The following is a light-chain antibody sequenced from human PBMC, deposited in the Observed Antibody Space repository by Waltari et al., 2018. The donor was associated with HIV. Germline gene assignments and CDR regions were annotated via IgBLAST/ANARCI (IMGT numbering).Light chain of an antibody. CDR2: DTT. J-gene: IGLJ3*02. CDR1: TGPATNAHH. V-gene: IGLV7-46*01. Sequence: QAVVTQEPSLTVSPGGTVTLTCASSTGPATNAHHPYWLQQRPGQAPMTLIFDTTKRHSWTPARFSGSLLGGKAALTLSGAQSEDEAEYYCLLSYNGARVFGGGTKVTVL. CDR3: LLSYNGARV.